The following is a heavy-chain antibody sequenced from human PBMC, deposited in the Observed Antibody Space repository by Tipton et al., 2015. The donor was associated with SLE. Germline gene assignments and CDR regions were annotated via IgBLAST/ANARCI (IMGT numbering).Heavy chain of an antibody. J-gene: IGHJ4*02. CDR2: IYYSGIT. D-gene: IGHD4/OR15-4a*01. Sequence: TLSLTCTVSGGSISSGGYYWSWIRQHPGKGLEWIASIYYSGITYYNPSLKSRFTISVDTSKNQFSLKLSSVTAADTAVYYCASSTMVGAFDYWGQGTLVTVSS. V-gene: IGHV4-31*03. CDR3: ASSTMVGAFDY. CDR1: GGSISSGGYY.